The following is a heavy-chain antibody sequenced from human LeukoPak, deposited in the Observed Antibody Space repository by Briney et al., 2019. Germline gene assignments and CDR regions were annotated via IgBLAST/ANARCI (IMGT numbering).Heavy chain of an antibody. CDR2: IFSSGST. CDR1: GGSISSYY. Sequence: SETLSLTCSVSGGSISSYYWSWIRQPPGKGLEWIGYIFSSGSTTHNPSLKSRLTISVDTSKNQFSLKLSSVTAADTAVYFCARWPMTDLTFDVWGQGTMVTVSS. V-gene: IGHV4-59*01. CDR3: ARWPMTDLTFDV. J-gene: IGHJ3*01. D-gene: IGHD2-21*02.